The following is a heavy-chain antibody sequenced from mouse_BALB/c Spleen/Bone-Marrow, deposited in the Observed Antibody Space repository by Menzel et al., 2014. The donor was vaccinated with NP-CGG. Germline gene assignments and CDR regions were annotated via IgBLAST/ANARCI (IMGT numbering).Heavy chain of an antibody. CDR3: AREVSMDY. Sequence: EAQGVESGGGLVKPGGSLKLSCAASGFTFSDYYMYWVRQTPEKRLEWVATISDGGSYTYYPDSVKGRFTISRDNAKNNLFLQLSSLKSEDAAMYYCAREVSMDYWGQGTSVTVSS. V-gene: IGHV5-4*02. CDR2: ISDGGSYT. CDR1: GFTFSDYY. J-gene: IGHJ4*01.